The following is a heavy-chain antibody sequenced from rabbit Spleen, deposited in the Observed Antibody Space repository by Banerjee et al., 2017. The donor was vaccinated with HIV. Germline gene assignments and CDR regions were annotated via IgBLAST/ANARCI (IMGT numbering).Heavy chain of an antibody. CDR2: IATGTGRT. CDR3: ARNNGDGDLSRLNL. D-gene: IGHD2-1*01. Sequence: QEQLEESGGDLVQPEGSLTLTCTASGFSFSSGYYMCWVRQAPGKGLEWIGCIATGTGRTYYASWAKGRFTISKTSSTTVTLQMTSLTAADTATYFCARNNGDGDLSRLNLWGQGTLVTVS. CDR1: GFSFSSGYY. V-gene: IGHV1S45*01. J-gene: IGHJ3*01.